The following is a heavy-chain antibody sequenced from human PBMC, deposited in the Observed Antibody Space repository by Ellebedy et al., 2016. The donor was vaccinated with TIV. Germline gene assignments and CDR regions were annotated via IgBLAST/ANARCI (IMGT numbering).Heavy chain of an antibody. Sequence: GESLKISCAASGFTFNHCWMHWVRQVPGKGLEWISRINSDGSSTTYADSVEGRFSISRDNAKNTVFLQMNSLRAEDTAVYYCAGHGDRAMTHWGQGTLVTVSS. J-gene: IGHJ4*02. CDR2: INSDGSST. D-gene: IGHD5-18*01. V-gene: IGHV3-74*01. CDR1: GFTFNHCW. CDR3: AGHGDRAMTH.